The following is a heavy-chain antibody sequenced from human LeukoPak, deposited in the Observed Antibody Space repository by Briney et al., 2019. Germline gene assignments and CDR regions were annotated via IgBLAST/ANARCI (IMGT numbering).Heavy chain of an antibody. CDR2: ISAYNGNT. D-gene: IGHD3-3*01. J-gene: IGHJ5*02. V-gene: IGHV1-18*01. Sequence: GASVKVSCKASGYTFTSYGISWVRQAPGQGLEWMGWISAYNGNTNYAQKLQGRVTMTTDTSTSTAYMELRSLRSDDTAVYYCARDPTYYDFWSGYSKYNWFDPWGQGTLVTVSS. CDR3: ARDPTYYDFWSGYSKYNWFDP. CDR1: GYTFTSYG.